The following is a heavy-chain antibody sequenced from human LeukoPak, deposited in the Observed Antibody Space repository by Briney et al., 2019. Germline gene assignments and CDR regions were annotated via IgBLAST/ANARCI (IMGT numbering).Heavy chain of an antibody. CDR2: IKQDGSEK. D-gene: IGHD6-19*01. V-gene: IGHV3-7*03. CDR3: AREYSSGWYGDY. CDR1: GFNFSSYW. Sequence: QPGGSLRLSCAASGFNFSSYWMSWVRQAPGKGLEWVANIKQDGSEKYYVDSVKGRFTISRDNAKNSLYLQMNSLRAEDTAVYYCAREYSSGWYGDYWGQGTLVTVSS. J-gene: IGHJ4*02.